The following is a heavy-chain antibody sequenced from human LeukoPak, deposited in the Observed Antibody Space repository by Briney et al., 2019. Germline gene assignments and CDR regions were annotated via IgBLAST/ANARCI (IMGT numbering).Heavy chain of an antibody. D-gene: IGHD3-10*01. CDR3: ARVPGITMVRNRSVGFDY. Sequence: SETLSLTCAVYGGSFSGYYWSWIRQPPGKGLEWIGEINHSGSTNYNPSLKSRVTISVDTSKNQFSLKLSSVTAADTAVYYCARVPGITMVRNRSVGFDYWGQGTRVTVSS. CDR2: INHSGST. V-gene: IGHV4-34*01. CDR1: GGSFSGYY. J-gene: IGHJ4*02.